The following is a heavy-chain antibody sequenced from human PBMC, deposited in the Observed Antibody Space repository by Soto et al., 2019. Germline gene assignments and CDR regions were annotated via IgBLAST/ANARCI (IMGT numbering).Heavy chain of an antibody. CDR3: AKDPRYYYYGMDV. V-gene: IGHV3-53*01. J-gene: IGHJ6*02. CDR1: GFTVSSNY. Sequence: GSLRLSCAASGFTVSSNYMTWVRQAPGKGLEWVSVIYSGGSTHYADSVKGRCTISRDNSKNTLYLQMNSLRAEDTAVYYCAKDPRYYYYGMDVWGQGTTVTVSS. CDR2: IYSGGST.